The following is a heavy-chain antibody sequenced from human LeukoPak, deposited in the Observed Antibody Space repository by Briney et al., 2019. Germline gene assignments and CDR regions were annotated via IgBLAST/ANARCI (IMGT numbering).Heavy chain of an antibody. J-gene: IGHJ4*02. CDR3: SRKRPNYFDY. V-gene: IGHV3-7*01. CDR2: INLDGSQK. Sequence: GGSLRLSCAASGFTFSNYWMAWVRQAPGKGPEWVANINLDGSQKYYVDSVKGRSTISRDNAENSLYLQMNSLRAEDTALYYWSRKRPNYFDYWGQGTLVTVSS. CDR1: GFTFSNYW.